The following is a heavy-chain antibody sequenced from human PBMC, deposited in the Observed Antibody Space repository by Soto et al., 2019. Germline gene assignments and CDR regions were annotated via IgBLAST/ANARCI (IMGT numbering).Heavy chain of an antibody. Sequence: GGSLRLSCAASGFTFSSYSMNWVRQAPGKGLEWVSYISSSSSTIYYADSVKGRFTISRDNAKNSLYLQMNSLRDEDTAVYYCARDPEVRGVTEGRDYYYYYGMDVWGQGTTVTVSS. V-gene: IGHV3-48*02. J-gene: IGHJ6*02. CDR3: ARDPEVRGVTEGRDYYYYYGMDV. D-gene: IGHD3-10*01. CDR2: ISSSSSTI. CDR1: GFTFSSYS.